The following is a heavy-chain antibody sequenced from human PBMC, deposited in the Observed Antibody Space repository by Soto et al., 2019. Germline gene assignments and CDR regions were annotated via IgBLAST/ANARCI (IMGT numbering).Heavy chain of an antibody. CDR1: GFTFSNYG. J-gene: IGHJ1*01. CDR3: ARGGYGDSHAEYFQH. CDR2: ISYDGRSK. V-gene: IGHV3-30*04. D-gene: IGHD4-17*01. Sequence: QVQLVESGGGVVQPGRSLRLSCAASGFTFSNYGMHWVRQAPGKGLEWGALISYDGRSKDYADSVKGRFTISRDNSKGTLYLQMNSLRVEDTAVYYCARGGYGDSHAEYFQHWGQGTLVTFSS.